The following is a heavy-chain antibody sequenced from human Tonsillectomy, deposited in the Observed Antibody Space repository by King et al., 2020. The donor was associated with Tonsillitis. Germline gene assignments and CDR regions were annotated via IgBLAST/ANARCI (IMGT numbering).Heavy chain of an antibody. J-gene: IGHJ4*02. CDR3: ARDDNWRWSFDY. D-gene: IGHD1-20*01. Sequence: SYEMNWVRQATGKGLEWVSYISSSGSTIYYADAVKGRFTISRDNAKKSLYLQMNSLRAEDTAVYYCARDDNWRWSFDYWRQGTLVTVSS. V-gene: IGHV3-48*03. CDR1: SYE. CDR2: ISSSGSTI.